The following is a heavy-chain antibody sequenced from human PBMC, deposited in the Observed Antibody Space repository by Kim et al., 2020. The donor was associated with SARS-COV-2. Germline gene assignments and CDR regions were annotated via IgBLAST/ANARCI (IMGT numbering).Heavy chain of an antibody. CDR3: AKDGGKERDLAFDY. D-gene: IGHD3-16*01. J-gene: IGHJ4*02. V-gene: IGHV3-30*02. Sequence: AKPGKRQFTISGDNSKSTRYLQMSRLRAEDTAVYYCAKDGGKERDLAFDYWGQGTLVTVSS.